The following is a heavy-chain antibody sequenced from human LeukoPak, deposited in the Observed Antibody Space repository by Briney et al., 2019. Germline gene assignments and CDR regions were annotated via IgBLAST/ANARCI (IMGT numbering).Heavy chain of an antibody. Sequence: PSETLSLTCAVYGGSFSGYYWSWIRQPPGKGLEWIGEINHSGSTNYNPSLKSRVTISVDTSKNQFSLKLSSVTAADTAVYYCARHSPPYYDILTGYYLYDAFDIWGQGTMVTVSS. J-gene: IGHJ3*02. CDR2: INHSGST. CDR1: GGSFSGYY. V-gene: IGHV4-34*01. D-gene: IGHD3-9*01. CDR3: ARHSPPYYDILTGYYLYDAFDI.